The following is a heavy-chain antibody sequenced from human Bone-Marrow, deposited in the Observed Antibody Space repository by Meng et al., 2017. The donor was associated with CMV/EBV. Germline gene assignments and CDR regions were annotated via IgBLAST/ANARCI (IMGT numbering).Heavy chain of an antibody. Sequence: GESLKISCAASGFTFSDYYMSWIRQAPGKGLEWVSYISSSGSTIYYADSVKGRFTISRDNAKNSLYLQMNSLRAEDTAVYYCARDLGYSSSIDYWGQGTLVTVSS. V-gene: IGHV3-11*01. D-gene: IGHD6-13*01. CDR1: GFTFSDYY. CDR3: ARDLGYSSSIDY. CDR2: ISSSGSTI. J-gene: IGHJ4*02.